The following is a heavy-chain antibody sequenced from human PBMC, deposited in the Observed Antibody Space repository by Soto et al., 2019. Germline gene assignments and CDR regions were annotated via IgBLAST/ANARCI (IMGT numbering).Heavy chain of an antibody. J-gene: IGHJ3*02. CDR2: ISSSSSYI. D-gene: IGHD4-17*01. CDR1: GFTFSSYS. Sequence: PGGSLRLSCAASGFTFSSYSMNWVRQAPGKGLEWVSSISSSSSYIYYADSVKGRFTISRDNAKNSLYLQMNSLRAEDTAVYYCERDCDDYGGTDAFDIWGQGTTVTV. CDR3: ERDCDDYGGTDAFDI. V-gene: IGHV3-21*01.